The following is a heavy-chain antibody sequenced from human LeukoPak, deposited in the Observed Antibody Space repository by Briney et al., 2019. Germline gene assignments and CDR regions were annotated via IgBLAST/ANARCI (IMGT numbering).Heavy chain of an antibody. CDR2: IHYSGST. V-gene: IGHV4-59*08. Sequence: SETLSLTCTVSGVSISSHYYSWIRQPPGKGLEWIGYIHYSGSTKYNPSLEGRAIISVDTSKNQFSLKLSSVTAADTAVYYCARPGITAAGPQGYGMDVWGQGTTVTVSS. D-gene: IGHD6-13*01. J-gene: IGHJ6*02. CDR3: ARPGITAAGPQGYGMDV. CDR1: GVSISSHY.